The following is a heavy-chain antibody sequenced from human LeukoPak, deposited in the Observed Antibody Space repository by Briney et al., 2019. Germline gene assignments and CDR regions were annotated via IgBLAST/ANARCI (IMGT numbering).Heavy chain of an antibody. Sequence: PGGSLRLSCAASGFIFTDYGMHWVRQAPGKGLEWLTFIRYDGSDKYYADSVKGRFTISRDNSKNTLYLQMNSLTSEDTAVYYCAKEGTDSKPRDLDHWGQGILVTVSS. CDR1: GFIFTDYG. D-gene: IGHD1/OR15-1a*01. CDR3: AKEGTDSKPRDLDH. V-gene: IGHV3-30*02. J-gene: IGHJ4*02. CDR2: IRYDGSDK.